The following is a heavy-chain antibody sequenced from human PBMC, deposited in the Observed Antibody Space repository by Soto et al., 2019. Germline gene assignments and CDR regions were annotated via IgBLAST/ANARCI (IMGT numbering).Heavy chain of an antibody. CDR3: ARANWYSEY. CDR1: GGSINNHY. CDR2: IYYSGST. V-gene: IGHV4-59*11. Sequence: QVQLQESGPGLVKPSETLSLTCTVSGGSINNHYWSWFRQPPGKGLEWIGYIYYSGSTNYNPSLKSRVTMPVDTSKNQFSLNLTSLTAADTAIYYCARANWYSEYWGQGTLVTVSS. D-gene: IGHD7-27*01. J-gene: IGHJ4*02.